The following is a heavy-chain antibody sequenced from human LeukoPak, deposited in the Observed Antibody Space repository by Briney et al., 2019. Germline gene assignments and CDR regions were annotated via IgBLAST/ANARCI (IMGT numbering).Heavy chain of an antibody. Sequence: ASVEVSCKASGYTFTSYYMHWVRQSPGQGLEWMGMINPSGGSTSYAQKFQGRVTMTRDTSTSTVYMELSSLRSEDTAVYYCARGNPGVIDYWGQGTLVTVSS. V-gene: IGHV1-46*01. D-gene: IGHD3-10*01. J-gene: IGHJ4*02. CDR3: ARGNPGVIDY. CDR1: GYTFTSYY. CDR2: INPSGGST.